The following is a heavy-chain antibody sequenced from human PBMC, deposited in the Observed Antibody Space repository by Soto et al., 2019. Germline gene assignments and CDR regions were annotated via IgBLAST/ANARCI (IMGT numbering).Heavy chain of an antibody. V-gene: IGHV4-34*01. D-gene: IGHD2-21*02. Sequence: TLTLTCAVYGGSFSGYYWSWIRQPPGKGLEWIGEINHSGSTNYNPSLKSRVTISVDTSKNQFSLKLSSVTAADTAVYYCARGVASVVTSYFDYWGQGKLVTVS. J-gene: IGHJ4*02. CDR1: GGSFSGYY. CDR3: ARGVASVVTSYFDY. CDR2: INHSGST.